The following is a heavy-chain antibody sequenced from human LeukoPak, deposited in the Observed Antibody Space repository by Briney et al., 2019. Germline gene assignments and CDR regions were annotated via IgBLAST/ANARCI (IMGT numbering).Heavy chain of an antibody. CDR1: GGSFSGYY. V-gene: IGHV4-34*01. Sequence: SETLSLTCAVYGGSFSGYYWSWIRQPPGKGLEWIGEINHSGSTNYNPSLKSRVTISVDTSKNQFSLKLSSVAAADTAVYYCARGPQYGSGSYYPLFVFTRYGMDVWGQGTTVTVSS. D-gene: IGHD3-10*01. CDR3: ARGPQYGSGSYYPLFVFTRYGMDV. J-gene: IGHJ6*02. CDR2: INHSGST.